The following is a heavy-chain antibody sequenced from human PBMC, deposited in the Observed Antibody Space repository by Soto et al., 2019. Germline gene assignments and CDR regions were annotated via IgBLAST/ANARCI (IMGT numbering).Heavy chain of an antibody. J-gene: IGHJ4*02. CDR3: ARISCKGGSCYFDFDH. V-gene: IGHV1-46*02. CDR1: GYSFKDHY. CDR2: INPSGEHT. Sequence: ASVKVSCKASGYSFKDHYMHWVRQAPGRGLEWVGRINPSGEHTNYAQQFRGRVAMTRDTSTSTAYMELRSLRSEHTAVYFCARISCKGGSCYFDFDHWGQGTLVTVSS. D-gene: IGHD2-15*01.